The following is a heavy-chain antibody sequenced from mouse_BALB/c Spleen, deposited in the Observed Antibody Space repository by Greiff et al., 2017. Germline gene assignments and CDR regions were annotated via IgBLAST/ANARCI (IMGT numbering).Heavy chain of an antibody. CDR2: INPSSGYT. CDR3: ASPYGYGRGLAY. D-gene: IGHD2-2*01. V-gene: IGHV1-4*01. J-gene: IGHJ3*01. Sequence: VQLQQSGAELARPGASVKMSCKASGYTFTSYTMHWVKQRPGQGLEWIGYINPSSGYTNYNQKFKDKATLTADKSSSTAYMQLSSLTSEDSAVYYCASPYGYGRGLAYWGQGTLVTVSA. CDR1: GYTFTSYT.